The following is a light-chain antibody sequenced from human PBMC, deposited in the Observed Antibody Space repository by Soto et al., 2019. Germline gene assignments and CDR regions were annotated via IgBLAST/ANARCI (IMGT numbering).Light chain of an antibody. CDR3: QQSDRTPLC. Sequence: DIQMTQSPSSLSASVGDRVTITCRASQTIRRYLHWYQQRPGKAPKLLIYAASTLQSGVPSRFSGSVSGTEFTRTFSSLQAEEFATYNSQQSDRTPLCFGPGPKCI. CDR1: QTIRRY. CDR2: AAS. V-gene: IGKV1-39*01. J-gene: IGKJ3*01.